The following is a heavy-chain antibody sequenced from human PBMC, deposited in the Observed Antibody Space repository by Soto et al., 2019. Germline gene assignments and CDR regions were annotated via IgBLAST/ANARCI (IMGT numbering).Heavy chain of an antibody. CDR3: ARDRWNDPYGMDV. CDR2: ISYDGSNK. Sequence: QVQLVESGGGVVQPGRSLRLSCAASGFTFSSYAMHWVRQAPGKGLEWVAVISYDGSNKYYADSVKGRFTISRDNSKNTLYLQRNSLRAEDTAVYYCARDRWNDPYGMDVWGQGTTVTVSS. CDR1: GFTFSSYA. J-gene: IGHJ6*02. D-gene: IGHD1-1*01. V-gene: IGHV3-30-3*01.